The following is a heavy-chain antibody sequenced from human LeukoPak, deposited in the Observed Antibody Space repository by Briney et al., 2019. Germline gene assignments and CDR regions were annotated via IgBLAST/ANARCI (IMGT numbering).Heavy chain of an antibody. CDR2: ISSSGSTI. V-gene: IGHV3-48*04. CDR3: ARGDIVVVPAAMPHGDWFDP. CDR1: GFTFSSHW. D-gene: IGHD2-2*01. J-gene: IGHJ5*02. Sequence: GGSLRLSCAASGFTFSSHWMHWVREAPGKGLVWVSYISSSGSTIYYADSVKGRFTISRDNAKNSLYLQMNSLRAEDTAVYYCARGDIVVVPAAMPHGDWFDPWGQGTLVTVSS.